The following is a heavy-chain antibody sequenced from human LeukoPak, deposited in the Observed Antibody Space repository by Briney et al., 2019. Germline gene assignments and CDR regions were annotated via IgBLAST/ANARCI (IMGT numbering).Heavy chain of an antibody. CDR2: IYYSGST. CDR3: ARGGYYDGSPDWYFDL. CDR1: GDFISRHY. V-gene: IGHV4-59*11. D-gene: IGHD3-22*01. J-gene: IGHJ2*01. Sequence: SETLSLTFTVSGDFISRHYWSWIRQPPGKGLEWIGYIYYSGSTNYNPALKSRVTISVDTSKTQFSLRLNSVTAADTAVYYCARGGYYDGSPDWYFDLWGRGTLVTVSS.